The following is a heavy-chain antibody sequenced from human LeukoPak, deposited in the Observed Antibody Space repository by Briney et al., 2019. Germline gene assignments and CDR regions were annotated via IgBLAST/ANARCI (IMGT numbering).Heavy chain of an antibody. Sequence: SVKVSCKASGGTFSSYAISWVRQAPGQGLEWMGGIIPIFGTANYAQKFQGRVTITADESTSTAYMELSSLRSEDTAVYYCAAKLGYSYGYFSYWGQGTLVTVSS. J-gene: IGHJ4*02. V-gene: IGHV1-69*13. CDR2: IIPIFGTA. CDR3: AAKLGYSYGYFSY. D-gene: IGHD5-18*01. CDR1: GGTFSSYA.